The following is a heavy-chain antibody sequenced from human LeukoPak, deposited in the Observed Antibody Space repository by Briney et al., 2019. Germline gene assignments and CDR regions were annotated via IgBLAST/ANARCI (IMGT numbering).Heavy chain of an antibody. CDR2: INPNTGAT. Sequence: ASVKVSCKASGYTLTGYYLHWVRQAPGQGLEWMGWINPNTGATHSAQKFQGRITMTRDSSISTTYMDLSRLRSDDTAVYYCARDRVGSGWPRPYYFEVWGQGTLVTVSS. CDR1: GYTLTGYY. CDR3: ARDRVGSGWPRPYYFEV. V-gene: IGHV1-2*02. J-gene: IGHJ4*02. D-gene: IGHD6-19*01.